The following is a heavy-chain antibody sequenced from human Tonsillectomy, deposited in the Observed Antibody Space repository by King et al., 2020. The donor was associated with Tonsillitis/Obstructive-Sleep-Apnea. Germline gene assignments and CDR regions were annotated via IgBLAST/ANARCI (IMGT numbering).Heavy chain of an antibody. Sequence: QLVQSGAEVKKPGESLRISCKGYGYSFTSYWISWVRQMPGKGLEWMGRIDPSESYTNYSPSSQGHITISVDKSISTAYLQWSSLKASDTAMYYCARHLRDVYKYAYYYGMDVWGQGTTVTVS. CDR1: GYSFTSYW. CDR3: ARHLRDVYKYAYYYGMDV. CDR2: IDPSESYT. J-gene: IGHJ6*02. D-gene: IGHD5-24*01. V-gene: IGHV5-10-1*01.